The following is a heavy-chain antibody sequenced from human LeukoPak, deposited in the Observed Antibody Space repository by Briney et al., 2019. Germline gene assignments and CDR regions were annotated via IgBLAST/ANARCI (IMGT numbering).Heavy chain of an antibody. V-gene: IGHV3-48*04. Sequence: GGSLRLSCAVSGFTFSSYWMNWVRQAPGKGLEWVSYISSSGSTIYYADSVKGRFTISRDNAKNSLYLQMNSLRAEDTAVYYCARDLGRSGYFDYWGQGTLVTVSS. CDR3: ARDLGRSGYFDY. D-gene: IGHD3-22*01. CDR2: ISSSGSTI. CDR1: GFTFSSYW. J-gene: IGHJ4*02.